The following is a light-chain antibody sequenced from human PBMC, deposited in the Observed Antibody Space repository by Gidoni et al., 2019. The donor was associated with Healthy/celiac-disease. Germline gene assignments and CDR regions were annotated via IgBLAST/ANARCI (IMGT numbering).Light chain of an antibody. V-gene: IGKV1-39*01. CDR3: QQSYSTPRT. CDR2: AAS. J-gene: IGKJ1*01. CDR1: QSISSY. Sequence: DIQMTHSPSSLSASVGDRVTITCRASQSISSYLNWYQQKPGKAPKLLIYAASSLQSGVPSRFSGSGSGTEFTLTISSLQPEDFATYYCQQSYSTPRTFGQGTKVESK.